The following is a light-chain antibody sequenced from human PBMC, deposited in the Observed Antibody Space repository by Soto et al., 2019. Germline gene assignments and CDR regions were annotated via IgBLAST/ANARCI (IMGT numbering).Light chain of an antibody. J-gene: IGLJ3*02. CDR1: TSDIGRYNF. V-gene: IGLV2-14*01. CDR3: SSHTSSTYWV. CDR2: EVT. Sequence: QSALTQPASVSGSPGQSITISCSGTTSDIGRYNFVSWYQQHPGKAPKLIIYEVTVRPSGLSNRFSASKSGTTASLTISGLQDGDEAVYYCSSHTSSTYWVFGGGIKLTVL.